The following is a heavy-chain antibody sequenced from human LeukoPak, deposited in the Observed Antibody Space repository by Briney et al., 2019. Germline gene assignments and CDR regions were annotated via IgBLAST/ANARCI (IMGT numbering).Heavy chain of an antibody. V-gene: IGHV4-30-2*01. CDR2: IYHSGST. Sequence: PSQTLSLICAVSGGSISSSGYSWSWIRQPPGKGLEWIGYIYHSGSTYYNPSLKSRVTISVDRSKNQLSLKLSSVTAADTAVYYCARAPGLFPFDYWGQGTLVTVSS. CDR1: GGSISSSGYS. CDR3: ARAPGLFPFDY. J-gene: IGHJ4*01. D-gene: IGHD2-21*01.